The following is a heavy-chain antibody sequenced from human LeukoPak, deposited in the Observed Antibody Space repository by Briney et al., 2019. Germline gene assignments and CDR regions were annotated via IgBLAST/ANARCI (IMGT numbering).Heavy chain of an antibody. CDR2: ICYSGRT. V-gene: IGHV4-31*03. J-gene: IGHJ4*02. D-gene: IGHD4-17*01. CDR3: ARKKDDGDYHIHY. Sequence: SETLSLTCTVSGGSISSGDFYWSWFRQHPGEGLEGIGYICYSGRTYYNPSLKSRVTIPIDTSKNHFSLKLSSVTAADTAVYYCARKKDDGDYHIHYWGQGTLVTVS. CDR1: GGSISSGDFY.